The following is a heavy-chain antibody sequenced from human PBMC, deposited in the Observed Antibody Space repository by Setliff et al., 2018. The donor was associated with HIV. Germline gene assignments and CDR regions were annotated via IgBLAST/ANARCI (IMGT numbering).Heavy chain of an antibody. V-gene: IGHV4-38-2*01. Sequence: SETLSLTCAVSGYSISSDYYWGWIRQPPGKGLEWIGNIYHTGSTYYSRSLKSRVIVSVDTSKNQFSLKLSSVTAADTAVYYCARRDYGAIRGFYYWGQGTLVTVSS. CDR1: GYSISSDYY. CDR2: IYHTGST. CDR3: ARRDYGAIRGFYY. D-gene: IGHD4-17*01. J-gene: IGHJ4*02.